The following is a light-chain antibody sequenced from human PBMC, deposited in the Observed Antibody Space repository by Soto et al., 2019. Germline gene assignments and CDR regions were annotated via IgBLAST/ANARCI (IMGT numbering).Light chain of an antibody. V-gene: IGLV7-46*01. CDR2: DTY. Sequence: QAVVTQEPSLTVAPGGTVTLTCGSSTGAVTGSHYPYWFHQKAGQAPRTLIYDTYNKQSWTPARFSGSLLGGKAALTLSGAQPEDEADYYGLVVYSDAWVFGGGTKLTVL. CDR3: LVVYSDAWV. CDR1: TGAVTGSHY. J-gene: IGLJ3*02.